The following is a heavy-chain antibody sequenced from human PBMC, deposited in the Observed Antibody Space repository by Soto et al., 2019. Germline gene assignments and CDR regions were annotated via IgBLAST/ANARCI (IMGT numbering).Heavy chain of an antibody. CDR2: IIPIFGTA. D-gene: IGHD3-22*01. CDR3: ARDRGYYDSSGYFDY. V-gene: IGHV1-69*13. J-gene: IGHJ4*02. Sequence: SVKVSCKASGGTFSSYAISWVRQAPGQGLEWMGGIIPIFGTANYAQKFQGRVTITADESTSTAYMELSSLRSEDTAVYYCARDRGYYDSSGYFDYWGQGTLVTVSS. CDR1: GGTFSSYA.